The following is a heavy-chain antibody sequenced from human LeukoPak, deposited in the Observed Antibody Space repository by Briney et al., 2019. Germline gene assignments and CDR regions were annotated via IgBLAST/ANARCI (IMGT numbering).Heavy chain of an antibody. CDR2: IYTSGST. Sequence: PSETLSLTCTVSGGSIRSYYWSWIRQPAGKGLEWIGHIYTSGSTNYNPSLKTRVTISVDTSRNQFSLKVRSVTAADTAVYYCVRDWNPLQGHDAFDVWGQGRMVTISS. J-gene: IGHJ3*01. D-gene: IGHD1-1*01. CDR1: GGSIRSYY. CDR3: VRDWNPLQGHDAFDV. V-gene: IGHV4-4*07.